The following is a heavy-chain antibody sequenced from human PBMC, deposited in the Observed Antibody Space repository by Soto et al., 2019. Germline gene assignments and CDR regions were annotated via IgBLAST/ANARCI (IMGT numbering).Heavy chain of an antibody. CDR1: GFTFSSYG. V-gene: IGHV3-33*01. CDR3: ARVQQWLGYEQGGMDY. D-gene: IGHD6-19*01. CDR2: IWYDGSNK. J-gene: IGHJ4*02. Sequence: GGSLRLSCAASGFTFSSYGMHWVRQAPGKGLEWVAVIWYDGSNKYYADSVKGRFTISRDNSENTLYLQMNSLRAEDTAVYYCARVQQWLGYEQGGMDYWGQGTLVTVSS.